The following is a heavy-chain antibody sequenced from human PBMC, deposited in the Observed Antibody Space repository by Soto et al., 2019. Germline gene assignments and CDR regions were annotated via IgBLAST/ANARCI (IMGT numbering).Heavy chain of an antibody. Sequence: ASVKVSCKASGYTFTSYYINWVRQATGQGLEWMGWMNPNSGNTGYAQKFQGRVTMTRNTSISTAYMELSSLRSEDTAVYYCARPYYDFWSGYFLWGQGTLVTVSS. D-gene: IGHD3-3*01. CDR2: MNPNSGNT. CDR1: GYTFTSYY. CDR3: ARPYYDFWSGYFL. J-gene: IGHJ4*02. V-gene: IGHV1-8*01.